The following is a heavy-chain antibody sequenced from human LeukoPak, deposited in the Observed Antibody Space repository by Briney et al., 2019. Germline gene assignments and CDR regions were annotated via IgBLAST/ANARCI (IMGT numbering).Heavy chain of an antibody. CDR2: ISSDGSNK. CDR3: ARGPERTGVGTRYYYDMDV. V-gene: IGHV3-30-3*01. CDR1: GFTFSSYA. Sequence: GGSLRLSCAASGFTFSSYAMHWVRQAPGKGLEWVAVISSDGSNKYYADSVKGRFTISRDNSKNTLYLQMNSLRAEDTAVYYCARGPERTGVGTRYYYDMDVWGQGTRVTVSS. J-gene: IGHJ6*02. D-gene: IGHD2-8*01.